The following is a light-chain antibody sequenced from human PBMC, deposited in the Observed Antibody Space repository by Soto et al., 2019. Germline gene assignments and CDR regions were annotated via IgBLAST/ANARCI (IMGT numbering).Light chain of an antibody. J-gene: IGLJ2*01. CDR3: CSFAVGSTLV. Sequence: QSALTQPASVSGSPGQSITLSCTGTSSDVGTYNLVSWHQHHPGKAPKLIIYEGSKRPSGVSNRFSSSKSGNTASLTISGLQAEDEADYYCCSFAVGSTLVFGGGTKLTVL. CDR1: SSDVGTYNL. V-gene: IGLV2-23*01. CDR2: EGS.